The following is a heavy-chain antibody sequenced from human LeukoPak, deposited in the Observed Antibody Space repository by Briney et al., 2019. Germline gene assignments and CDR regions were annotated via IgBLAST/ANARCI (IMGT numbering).Heavy chain of an antibody. CDR1: GGSIGGYY. Sequence: SETLSLTCTVSGGSIGGYYGSWIRQPPGKGLEWIGYVYYSGSTNYNPSLKSRVTISVDTSKNQFSLKLSSVTAADTAVYYCAREFYYDTSASPLGYWGQGTLVTVSS. CDR2: VYYSGST. D-gene: IGHD3-22*01. CDR3: AREFYYDTSASPLGY. V-gene: IGHV4-59*12. J-gene: IGHJ4*02.